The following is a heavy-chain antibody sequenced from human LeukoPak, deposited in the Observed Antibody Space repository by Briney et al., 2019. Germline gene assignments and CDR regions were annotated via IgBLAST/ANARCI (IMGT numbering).Heavy chain of an antibody. CDR2: INPNSGGT. D-gene: IGHD3-10*01. CDR3: ARDQGVSSGGDNWFDP. J-gene: IGHJ5*02. V-gene: IGHV1-2*02. Sequence: ASVKVSCKASGYTFTGYYMHWVRQAPGQGPEWMGWINPNSGGTNYAQKFQGRVTMTRDTSISTAYMELSRLRSDDTAVYYCARDQGVSSGGDNWFDPWGQGTLVTVSS. CDR1: GYTFTGYY.